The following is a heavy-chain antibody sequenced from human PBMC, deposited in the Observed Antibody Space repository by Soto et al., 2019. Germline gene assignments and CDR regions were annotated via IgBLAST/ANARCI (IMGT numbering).Heavy chain of an antibody. J-gene: IGHJ4*02. D-gene: IGHD6-13*01. CDR1: GFTFSNYV. CDR3: AKVRAAAGQSFEN. CDR2: LSVSGSNT. V-gene: IGHV3-23*01. Sequence: GGSLRLSCAASGFTFSNYVMSWVRQAPGKGLEWGSALSVSGSNTYYADSVRGRFTISRDNPKNTLYLQMDSLRVEDTAVYYCAKVRAAAGQSFENWGQGTLVTVSS.